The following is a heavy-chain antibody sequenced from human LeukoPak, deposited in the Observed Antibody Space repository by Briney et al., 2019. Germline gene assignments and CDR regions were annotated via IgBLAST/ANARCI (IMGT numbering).Heavy chain of an antibody. CDR1: GFTFSGYA. Sequence: GGSLRLSCAASGFTFSGYAMSWVRQAPGKGLEWDSTISGSGGGTYYADSVRGRFTISRDNSKNTLHLQMDSLRAEDTALYYCAKWPEGATPKFHHWGQGTLVTVSS. J-gene: IGHJ4*02. D-gene: IGHD1-26*01. V-gene: IGHV3-23*01. CDR2: ISGSGGGT. CDR3: AKWPEGATPKFHH.